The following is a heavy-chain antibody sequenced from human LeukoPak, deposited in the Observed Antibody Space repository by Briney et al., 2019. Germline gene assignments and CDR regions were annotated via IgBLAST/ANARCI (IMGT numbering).Heavy chain of an antibody. D-gene: IGHD3-9*01. CDR3: ARVALDYDILTGYYIPVFDY. CDR1: GFTFSDYY. Sequence: GGSLRLSCAASGFTFSDYYMSWIRQAPGKGLEWVSYISSSSSYTNYADSVKGRFTISRDNAKNSLYLQVNSLRAEDTAVYYCARVALDYDILTGYYIPVFDYWGQGTLVTVSS. J-gene: IGHJ4*02. CDR2: ISSSSSYT. V-gene: IGHV3-11*06.